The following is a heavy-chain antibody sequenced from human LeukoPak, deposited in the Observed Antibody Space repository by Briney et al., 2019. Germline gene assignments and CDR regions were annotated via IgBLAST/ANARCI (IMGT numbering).Heavy chain of an antibody. J-gene: IGHJ4*02. V-gene: IGHV3-33*01. Sequence: GGSLRLSCAASGFTFGSHGMHWVRQAPGKGLEWVAVIWYDGSNKYYADSVKGRFTISRDNSKNTLYLQVNSLRAEDTAVYYCARGNRPVFDYWGQGTLVTVSS. CDR1: GFTFGSHG. CDR3: ARGNRPVFDY. CDR2: IWYDGSNK. D-gene: IGHD1-14*01.